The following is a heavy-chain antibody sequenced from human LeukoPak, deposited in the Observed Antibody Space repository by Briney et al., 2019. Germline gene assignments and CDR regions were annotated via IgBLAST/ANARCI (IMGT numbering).Heavy chain of an antibody. CDR2: IYSGGST. J-gene: IGHJ4*02. V-gene: IGHV3-66*01. CDR3: ATGERMVRGDGVDY. CDR1: GFNVRNNY. Sequence: GGSLRLSCAASGFNVRNNYMSWVRQAPGKGLEWVSVIYSGGSTYYADSVKGRFTISRDNSKNTLYLQMNSLRAEDTAVYFCATGERMVRGDGVDYWGQGTLVTVSS. D-gene: IGHD3-10*01.